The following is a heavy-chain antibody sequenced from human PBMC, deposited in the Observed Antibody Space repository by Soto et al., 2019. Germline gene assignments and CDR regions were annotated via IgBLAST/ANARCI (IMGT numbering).Heavy chain of an antibody. CDR1: GYTFTSYA. V-gene: IGHV1-3*01. CDR2: INAGNGNT. Sequence: ASVKVSCKASGYTFTSYAMHWVRQAPGQRLEWMGWINAGNGNTKYSQKFQGSVTTTSDTSASTSYMELSSLRSEDTAVYYCARSPSALYSSSWDYFDCWGEGTLVAVSS. J-gene: IGHJ4*02. CDR3: ARSPSALYSSSWDYFDC. D-gene: IGHD6-13*01.